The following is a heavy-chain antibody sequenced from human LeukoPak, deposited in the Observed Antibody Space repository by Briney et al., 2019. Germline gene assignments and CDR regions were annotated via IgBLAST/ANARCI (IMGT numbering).Heavy chain of an antibody. CDR2: IYASVTT. V-gene: IGHV4-4*07. J-gene: IGHJ4*02. CDR1: GGSISSYY. CDR3: AREDGSGSLDY. Sequence: PSETLSLPCTVSGGSISSYYWTWIRQPAGKGLEWLGRIYASVTTNYNPSLNSRVTMSVDTSKNQFSLKLSTVTAADTAVYHCAREDGSGSLDYWGQGTLVTVSS. D-gene: IGHD3-10*01.